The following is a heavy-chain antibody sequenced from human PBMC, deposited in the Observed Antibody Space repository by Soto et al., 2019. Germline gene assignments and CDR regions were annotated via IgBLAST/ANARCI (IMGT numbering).Heavy chain of an antibody. CDR2: IYYSGST. CDR1: GGSISSSSYY. J-gene: IGHJ6*03. D-gene: IGHD2-2*01. Sequence: SETLSLTCTVSGGSISSSSYYWGWIRQPPGKGLEWIGSIYYSGSTYYNPSLKSRVTISVDTSKNQFSLKLSSVTAADTAVYYCARHGSDCSSTSCYPELSYYYYYMDVWGKGTTVTVSS. V-gene: IGHV4-39*01. CDR3: ARHGSDCSSTSCYPELSYYYYYMDV.